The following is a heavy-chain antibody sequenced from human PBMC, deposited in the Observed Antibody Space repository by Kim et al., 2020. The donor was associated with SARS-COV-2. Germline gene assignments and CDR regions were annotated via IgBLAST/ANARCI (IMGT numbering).Heavy chain of an antibody. D-gene: IGHD6-13*01. CDR1: GGSFSGYY. Sequence: SETLSLTCALYGGSFSGYYWSWIRQPPGKGLEWIGEINHSGSTNYNPSLKSRVTISVDTSKNQFSLKLSSVTAADTAVYYCAREKPGIAAADTNWFDPWGQGTLVTVSS. CDR2: INHSGST. V-gene: IGHV4-34*01. CDR3: AREKPGIAAADTNWFDP. J-gene: IGHJ5*02.